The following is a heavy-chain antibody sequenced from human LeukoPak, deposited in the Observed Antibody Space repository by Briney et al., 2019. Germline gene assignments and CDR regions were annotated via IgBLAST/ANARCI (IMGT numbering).Heavy chain of an antibody. Sequence: GGSLRLSCAVSGFIVSSNYMSWVRQAPGKGLEWVSAISGSGGSTYYADSVKGRFTISRDNSKNTLYLQMNSLKTEDTAVYYCTTDGKYSYGLGYWGQGTLVTVSS. CDR3: TTDGKYSYGLGY. V-gene: IGHV3-23*01. CDR2: ISGSGGST. CDR1: GFIVSSNY. J-gene: IGHJ4*02. D-gene: IGHD5-18*01.